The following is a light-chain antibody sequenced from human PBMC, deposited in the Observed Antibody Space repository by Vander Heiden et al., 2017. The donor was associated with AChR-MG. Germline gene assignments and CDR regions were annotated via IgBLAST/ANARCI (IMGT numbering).Light chain of an antibody. J-gene: IGKJ1*01. CDR2: GAS. CDR1: QGPSNY. Sequence: EIVLTQSPVTLSLPPGAQATPPFRPGQGPSNYLSWYQQKPGQPPRLLGYGASTRASGVPDRFTGSGSGTDFIRTISSLEPEDFAVYYCQQRRSWPRTFGQGS. V-gene: IGKV3-11*01. CDR3: QQRRSWPRT.